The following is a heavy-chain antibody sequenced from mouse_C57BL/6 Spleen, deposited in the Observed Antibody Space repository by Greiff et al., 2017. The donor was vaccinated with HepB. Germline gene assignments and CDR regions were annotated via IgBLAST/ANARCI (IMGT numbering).Heavy chain of an antibody. J-gene: IGHJ3*01. CDR1: GFNIKDDY. D-gene: IGHD2-4*01. CDR2: IDPENGDT. V-gene: IGHV14-4*01. Sequence: EVKLMESGAELVRPGASVKLSCTASGFNIKDDYMHWVKQRPEQGLEWIGWIDPENGDTEYASKFQGKATITADTSSNTAYLQRSSLTSEDTAVYYCALYDYDGWFAYWGQGTLVTVSA. CDR3: ALYDYDGWFAY.